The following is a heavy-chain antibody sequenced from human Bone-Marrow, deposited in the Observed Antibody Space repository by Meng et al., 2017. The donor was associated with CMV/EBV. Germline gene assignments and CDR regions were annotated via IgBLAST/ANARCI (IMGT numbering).Heavy chain of an antibody. V-gene: IGHV1-8*03. CDR1: GYTFTSYD. CDR2: MNPNSGNT. Sequence: ASVKVSCKASGYTFTSYDINWVRQATGQGLEWMGWMNPNSGNTGYAQKFQGRVTIARNTSISTAYMELSSLRSEDTAVYYCARDTTYRTFDYWGQGTRVTVSS. CDR3: ARDTTYRTFDY. D-gene: IGHD1-26*01. J-gene: IGHJ4*02.